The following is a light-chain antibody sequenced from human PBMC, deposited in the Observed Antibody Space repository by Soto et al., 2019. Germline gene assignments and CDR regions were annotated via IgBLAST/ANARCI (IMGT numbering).Light chain of an antibody. CDR1: QSVLYSSNNMNY. Sequence: DVVLTQSPDSLSVSLGERATIICKSSQSVLYSSNNMNYLAWYQQKPGQPPELLIYWASTRESGVPDRFNGSGSGTDFTLTISSLQAEDVAVYYCQQYYSSPPTFGQGTKVDIK. CDR3: QQYYSSPPT. V-gene: IGKV4-1*01. CDR2: WAS. J-gene: IGKJ1*01.